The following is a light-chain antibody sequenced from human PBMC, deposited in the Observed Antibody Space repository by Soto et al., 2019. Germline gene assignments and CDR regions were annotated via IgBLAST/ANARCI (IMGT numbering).Light chain of an antibody. CDR2: GAS. CDR3: QQYNNWPIT. J-gene: IGKJ5*01. Sequence: EIVMSQSPATLSVSPGDGATLSCRASQSVDSNLAWYQQKPGQTPRLLMYGASTRPTGIPARFSGSGSGTEFTLTISSLQSEDFEIYYCQQYNNWPITFGQGTRLEIK. CDR1: QSVDSN. V-gene: IGKV3D-15*01.